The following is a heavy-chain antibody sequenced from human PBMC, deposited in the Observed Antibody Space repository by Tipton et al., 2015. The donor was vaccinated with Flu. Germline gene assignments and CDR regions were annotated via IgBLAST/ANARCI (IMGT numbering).Heavy chain of an antibody. D-gene: IGHD5-24*01. V-gene: IGHV4-61*03. Sequence: SLTCTVSRGSVSSGSYYWSWIRQPPGKGLEWIGYVYYSGTAKYNPSLTGRVTISVDTSENNFSLKLTAVTAADTAVYYCARAGAHGYTLVQDSWGQGALVTVSS. CDR2: VYYSGTA. CDR3: ARAGAHGYTLVQDS. J-gene: IGHJ4*02. CDR1: RGSVSSGSYY.